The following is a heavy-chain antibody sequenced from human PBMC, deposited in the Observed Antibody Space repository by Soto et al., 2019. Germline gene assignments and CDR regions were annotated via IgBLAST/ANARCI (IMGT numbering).Heavy chain of an antibody. CDR1: GGSFSGYY. CDR2: INHSGST. D-gene: IGHD5-18*01. J-gene: IGHJ4*02. V-gene: IGHV4-34*01. Sequence: PSETLSLTCAVYGGSFSGYYWSWIRQPPGKGLEWIGEINHSGSTNYNPSLKSRVTISVDTSKNQFSLKLSSVTAADTAVYYCAVRRGYSYGFDYWGQGTLVTVSS. CDR3: AVRRGYSYGFDY.